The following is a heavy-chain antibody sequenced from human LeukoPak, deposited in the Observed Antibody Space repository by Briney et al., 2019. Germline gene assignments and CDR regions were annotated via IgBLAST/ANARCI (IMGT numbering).Heavy chain of an antibody. CDR2: IYTSGST. J-gene: IGHJ5*02. CDR1: GVSISSYY. V-gene: IGHV4-4*07. D-gene: IGHD3-22*01. Sequence: SETLSLTCTVSGVSISSYYWSWLPQPAGKGLQWIGRIYTSGSTNYNPSLKSRVTMSVDTSKNQFSLKLSSVTAADTAVYYCAREYILFPVLSSGYYGLASWFDPWGQGTLVTVSS. CDR3: AREYILFPVLSSGYYGLASWFDP.